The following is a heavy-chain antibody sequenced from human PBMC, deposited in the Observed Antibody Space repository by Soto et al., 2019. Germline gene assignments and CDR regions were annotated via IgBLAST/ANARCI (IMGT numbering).Heavy chain of an antibody. V-gene: IGHV3-30-3*01. D-gene: IGHD5-18*01. CDR2: LSYDGNNI. CDR3: ARGPIGDAAMVTNYFDY. J-gene: IGHJ4*02. Sequence: QVQLVESGGGVVQPGRSLRLSCAASGFTFSNYAIHWVRQAPGKGLEWVAVLSYDGNNIHYANSVKGRFTVSRDNSKNTLFLQMSSLRAEDTALYYCARGPIGDAAMVTNYFDYWGQGTLVTVSS. CDR1: GFTFSNYA.